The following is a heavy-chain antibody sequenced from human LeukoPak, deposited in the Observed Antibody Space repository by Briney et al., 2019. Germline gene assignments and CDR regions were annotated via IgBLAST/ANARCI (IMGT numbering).Heavy chain of an antibody. CDR1: GGSISSDY. J-gene: IGHJ4*02. CDR3: ARVWGDYGHYFFDY. D-gene: IGHD4-17*01. CDR2: IYTSGNT. V-gene: IGHV4-4*07. Sequence: PSETLSLTYTASGGSISSDYWSWIRQPAGKGLEWIGRIYTSGNTNYNPSLKSRVTISVDKSKNQFSLKLSSVTAADTAVYYCARVWGDYGHYFFDYWGQGTLVTVSS.